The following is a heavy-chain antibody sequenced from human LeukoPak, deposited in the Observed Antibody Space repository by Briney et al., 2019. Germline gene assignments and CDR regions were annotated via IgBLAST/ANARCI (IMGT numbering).Heavy chain of an antibody. J-gene: IGHJ4*02. CDR1: GFTLSTYW. CDR2: IKQDGSAK. D-gene: IGHD6-13*01. V-gene: IGHV3-7*04. CDR3: VRQDNNSWLQIFDY. Sequence: PGGSLRLSCAASGFTLSTYWMTWVRQAPGKGLEWVANIKQDGSAKYYVDSVKGRFTISRDNAKNSLYLHMNSLRAEDTAVYYCVRQDNNSWLQIFDYWGQGTLVTVSS.